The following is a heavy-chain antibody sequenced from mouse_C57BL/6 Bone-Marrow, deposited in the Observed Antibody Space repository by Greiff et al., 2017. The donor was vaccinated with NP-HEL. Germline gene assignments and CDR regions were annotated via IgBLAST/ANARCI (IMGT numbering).Heavy chain of an antibody. CDR1: GYSITSGYY. CDR3: ARGPITNYFDY. D-gene: IGHD1-1*01. CDR2: ISYDGSN. V-gene: IGHV3-6*01. J-gene: IGHJ2*01. Sequence: EVKLQESGPGLVKPSQSLSLTCSVTGYSITSGYYWNWIRQFPGNKLEWMGYISYDGSNNYNPSLKNRISITRDTSKNQFFLKLNSVTTEDTATYYCARGPITNYFDYWGQGTTLTVSS.